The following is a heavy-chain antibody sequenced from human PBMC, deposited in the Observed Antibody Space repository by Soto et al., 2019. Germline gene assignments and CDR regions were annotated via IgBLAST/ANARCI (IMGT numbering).Heavy chain of an antibody. J-gene: IGHJ5*02. CDR1: GFTFSTCS. CDR2: ISATGTYT. V-gene: IGHV3-21*01. Sequence: EVQLVESGGGLVEPGGSLRLSCATSGFTFSTCSMNWVRQAPGKGLEWVSSISATGTYTFYADSLKGRFTISRDNARNSLFLQMNSLSVEDTPLYYCTTEYNSRQDLNHWGQGALVTVSS. CDR3: TTEYNSRQDLNH. D-gene: IGHD6-6*01.